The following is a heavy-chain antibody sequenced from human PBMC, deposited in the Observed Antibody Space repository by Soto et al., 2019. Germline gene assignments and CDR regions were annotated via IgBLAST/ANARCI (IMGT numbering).Heavy chain of an antibody. D-gene: IGHD7-27*01. CDR3: AIEVWGRGGYYLDS. CDR1: GGTFNSFG. J-gene: IGHJ4*02. Sequence: QVHVVQSGAEVKKPGSSVKVTCKAFGGTFNSFGINRVRQAPGQGLEWMGGIIPVFGTTKYAQKFRDRVTLVADGSTSTSYMELSSQTSDDTAVYYCAIEVWGRGGYYLDSWCQGTLVTVSS. V-gene: IGHV1-69*01. CDR2: IIPVFGTT.